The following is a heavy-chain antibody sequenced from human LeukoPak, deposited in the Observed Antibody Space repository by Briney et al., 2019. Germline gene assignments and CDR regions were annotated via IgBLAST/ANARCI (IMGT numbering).Heavy chain of an antibody. CDR1: GGSISSYY. CDR3: ARAGYTISYYSLDY. J-gene: IGHJ4*02. CDR2: IYTTGST. D-gene: IGHD1-26*01. Sequence: PSETLPLTCTVSGGSISSYYWGWIRQPAGKGLEWIGRIYTTGSTNYNPSLKSRVTISVDTSKNQFSLKLTSVTAADTAMYYCARAGYTISYYSLDYWGQGTLVTVSS. V-gene: IGHV4-4*07.